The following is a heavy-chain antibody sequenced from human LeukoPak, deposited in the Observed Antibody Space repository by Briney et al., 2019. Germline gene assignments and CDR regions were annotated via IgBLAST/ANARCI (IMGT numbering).Heavy chain of an antibody. V-gene: IGHV3-23*01. Sequence: GGSLRPSCAASGFTFSSYGMSWVRQAPGKGLEWVSAISGSGGSTYYADSVKGRFTISRDNAKNSLYLHMNSLRAEDTALYYCASGGIYYGAAFDFWGQGTLVTVSS. CDR3: ASGGIYYGAAFDF. CDR2: ISGSGGST. CDR1: GFTFSSYG. D-gene: IGHD1-26*01. J-gene: IGHJ4*02.